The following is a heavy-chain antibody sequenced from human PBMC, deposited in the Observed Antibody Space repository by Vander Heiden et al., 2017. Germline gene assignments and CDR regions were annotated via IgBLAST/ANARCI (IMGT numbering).Heavy chain of an antibody. CDR3: ARGRWLQFAY. D-gene: IGHD5-12*01. J-gene: IGHJ4*02. V-gene: IGHV4-39*01. Sequence: QLQLQESGPGRVKPSETLSPTCTVSGGSISGRSYFWGCIRQPPVKGLEWIGSVYYHGSTYYNPSLKSRVTISVDTSKNQFSLKLCSVTAADTAVYYCARGRWLQFAYWGQGTLVTVSS. CDR1: GGSISGRSYF. CDR2: VYYHGST.